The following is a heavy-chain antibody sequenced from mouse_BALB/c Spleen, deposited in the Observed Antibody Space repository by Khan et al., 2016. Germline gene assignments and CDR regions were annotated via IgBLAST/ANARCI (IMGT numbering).Heavy chain of an antibody. Sequence: EVELVESGGGLVQPGGSLKLSCAASGFTFSNYGMSWVRQTPDKRLELVATINSNGGSTYYPDSVKGRFTISRVNAKNTLYLQMSSLKSEDTAMYYCARMARTINWGQGTTLTVSS. CDR3: ARMARTIN. CDR1: GFTFSNYG. CDR2: INSNGGST. J-gene: IGHJ2*01. V-gene: IGHV5-6-3*01.